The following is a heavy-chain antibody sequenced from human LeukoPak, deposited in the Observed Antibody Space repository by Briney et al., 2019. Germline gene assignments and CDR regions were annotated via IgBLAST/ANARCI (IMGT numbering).Heavy chain of an antibody. Sequence: GGSLRLSCAASGFTFNSYGMRWVRQAPGKGLEWVALIWYDGSNKYHADSVKGRFTISRDNSKNTLFLQMNSLRAEDTAVYYCAREYYGDYYFDYWGQGTLVTVSS. CDR3: AREYYGDYYFDY. CDR2: IWYDGSNK. V-gene: IGHV3-33*01. D-gene: IGHD4-17*01. CDR1: GFTFNSYG. J-gene: IGHJ4*02.